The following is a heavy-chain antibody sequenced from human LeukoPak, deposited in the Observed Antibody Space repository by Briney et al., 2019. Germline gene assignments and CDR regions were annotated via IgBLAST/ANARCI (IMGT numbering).Heavy chain of an antibody. Sequence: ASETLSVTCTVSGGSISSYYWSWIRQPPGKGLEWIGYIYYSGSTNYNPSLKSRVTISVDTSKNQFSLKLSSVTAADTAVYYCARSSAYCSGGSCYLSPQYYYYMDVWGKGTTVTVSS. CDR2: IYYSGST. CDR1: GGSISSYY. D-gene: IGHD2-15*01. CDR3: ARSSAYCSGGSCYLSPQYYYYMDV. J-gene: IGHJ6*03. V-gene: IGHV4-59*01.